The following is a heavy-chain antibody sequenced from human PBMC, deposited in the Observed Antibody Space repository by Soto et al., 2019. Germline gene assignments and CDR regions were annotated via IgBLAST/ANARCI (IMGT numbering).Heavy chain of an antibody. J-gene: IGHJ6*02. CDR3: ARDREAGYNFYYGMDV. CDR1: GADINTYS. V-gene: IGHV4-4*07. D-gene: IGHD6-19*01. CDR2: IYTSASI. Sequence: WATLSFTCSVSGADINTYSWTWIRQPAGKGLEWIGRIYTSASINYNPSLKGRVTLSVDTSTNQVSLRLASVTAADTAIYYCARDREAGYNFYYGMDVWGQGTTVTVSS.